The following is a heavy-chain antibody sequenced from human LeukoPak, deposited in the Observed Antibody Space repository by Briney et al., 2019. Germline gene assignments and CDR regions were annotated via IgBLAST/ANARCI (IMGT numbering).Heavy chain of an antibody. D-gene: IGHD3-22*01. J-gene: IGHJ4*02. CDR1: GFTFSNYA. CDR3: ARDVRGPTGFDSSGRDTFDS. Sequence: GGSLRLSCEASGFTFSNYAMHSGLRAPAKGLLGGGVALYDGSMKYYGDSVKGRFTISRDNSKNTLYLQLSSLRAEDTAVYYCARDVRGPTGFDSSGRDTFDSWGQGTLVAV. V-gene: IGHV3-30*04. CDR2: ALYDGSMK.